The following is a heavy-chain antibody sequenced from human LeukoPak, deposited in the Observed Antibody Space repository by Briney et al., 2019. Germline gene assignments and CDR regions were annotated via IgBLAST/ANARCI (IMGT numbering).Heavy chain of an antibody. CDR1: GFTFSSYG. V-gene: IGHV3-23*01. Sequence: GGSLRLSCAASGFTFSSYGMSWVRQAPGKGLEWVSVSSGSGGSTNYADSVKGRFTISRDNTKNTLYLQMNSLRAEDAAVYYCARTGSSGFSTMGYWGQGTLVTVSS. D-gene: IGHD3-22*01. J-gene: IGHJ4*02. CDR2: SSGSGGST. CDR3: ARTGSSGFSTMGY.